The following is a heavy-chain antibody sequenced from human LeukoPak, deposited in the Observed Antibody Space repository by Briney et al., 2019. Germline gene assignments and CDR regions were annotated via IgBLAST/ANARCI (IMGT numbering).Heavy chain of an antibody. Sequence: RSLRLSCAASGFTFSSYAMHWVRQAPGKGLEWVAVISYDGSNKYYADSVKGRFTISRDNSKNTLYLQMNSLRAEDTAVYYCAREAYGRRFDPWGQGTLVTVSS. CDR1: GFTFSSYA. V-gene: IGHV3-30*04. J-gene: IGHJ5*02. D-gene: IGHD3-10*01. CDR2: ISYDGSNK. CDR3: AREAYGRRFDP.